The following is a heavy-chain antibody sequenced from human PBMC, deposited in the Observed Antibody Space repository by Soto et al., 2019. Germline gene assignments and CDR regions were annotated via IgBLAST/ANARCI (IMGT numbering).Heavy chain of an antibody. Sequence: ASLKVSSKASGYTFLKYVLNWARQAPGHGLQWMRGIQTDNDHASFAQKFEGRVTMTTDTSTRTVYMELRDLSSDDTAVYYCAKDLGSGHRFDYWGQGTPVTVSS. V-gene: IGHV1-18*01. CDR2: IQTDNDHA. D-gene: IGHD2-8*02. CDR3: AKDLGSGHRFDY. J-gene: IGHJ4*02. CDR1: GYTFLKYV.